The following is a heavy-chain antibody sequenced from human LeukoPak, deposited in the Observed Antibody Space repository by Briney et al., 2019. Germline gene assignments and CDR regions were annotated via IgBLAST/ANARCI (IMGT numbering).Heavy chain of an antibody. D-gene: IGHD5-12*01. J-gene: IGHJ4*02. CDR2: INSDGSSI. V-gene: IGHV3-74*01. Sequence: GGSLRLSCAASGFSVGGYWMHWVRQGPGMGLVWVSRINSDGSSISYADSVKGRFSISRDNAKNTLYLQMNSLRAEDTAVYYCTRGAGGYGNFDYWGQGTLVTVSS. CDR3: TRGAGGYGNFDY. CDR1: GFSVGGYW.